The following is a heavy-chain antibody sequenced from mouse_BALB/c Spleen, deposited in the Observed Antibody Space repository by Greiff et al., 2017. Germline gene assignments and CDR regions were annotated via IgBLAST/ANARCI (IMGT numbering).Heavy chain of an antibody. Sequence: EVKLVESGPGLVKPSQSLSLTCTVTGYSITSDYAWNWIRQFPGNKLEWMGYISYSGSTSYNPSLKSRISITRDTSKNQFFLQLNSVTTEDTATYYCASQYDYEYAMDYWGQGTSVTVSS. CDR2: ISYSGST. CDR1: GYSITSDYA. CDR3: ASQYDYEYAMDY. J-gene: IGHJ4*01. D-gene: IGHD2-4*01. V-gene: IGHV3-2*02.